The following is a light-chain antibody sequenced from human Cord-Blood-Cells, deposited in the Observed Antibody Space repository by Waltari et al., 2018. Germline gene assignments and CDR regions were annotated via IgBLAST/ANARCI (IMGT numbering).Light chain of an antibody. J-gene: IGKJ1*01. V-gene: IGKV3-20*01. CDR3: QQYGSSPWT. CDR2: GAS. Sequence: IVLTQSPGTMSLSTGERATLPCRASQSVSSSYLAWYQQKPGQAPRLLIYGASSRATGIPDRFSGSGSGTDFTLTISRLEPEDFAVYYCQQYGSSPWTFGQGTKVEIK. CDR1: QSVSSSY.